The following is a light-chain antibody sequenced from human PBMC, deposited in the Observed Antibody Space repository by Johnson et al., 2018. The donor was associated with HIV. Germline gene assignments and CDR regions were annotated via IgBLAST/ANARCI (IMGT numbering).Light chain of an antibody. CDR2: DNN. CDR1: SSNIGNNY. J-gene: IGLJ1*01. V-gene: IGLV1-51*01. CDR3: GTWDSSLSALV. Sequence: QSVLTQPPSVSAAPGQKVTIYCSGSSSNIGNNYVSWYQQLQGTAPKLLIYDNNKRPSGIPDRFSGSKSGTSATLGITGLQTGDEADYYCGTWDSSLSALVFGTGTKVTVL.